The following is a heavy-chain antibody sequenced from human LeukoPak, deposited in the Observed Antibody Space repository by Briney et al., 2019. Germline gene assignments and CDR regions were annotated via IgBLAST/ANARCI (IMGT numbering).Heavy chain of an antibody. CDR1: GYSFTSYW. CDR2: IYPGDSDT. CDR3: ARLHDSSFYYPLRPFDF. Sequence: GESLKISCKGSGYSFTSYWIGWVRQMPGKGLEWMGIIYPGDSDTRYSPSFQGQVTISADKSISTAYLQWSSLKASDTAMYYCARLHDSSFYYPLRPFDFWGQGTMVTVSS. V-gene: IGHV5-51*01. D-gene: IGHD3-22*01. J-gene: IGHJ3*01.